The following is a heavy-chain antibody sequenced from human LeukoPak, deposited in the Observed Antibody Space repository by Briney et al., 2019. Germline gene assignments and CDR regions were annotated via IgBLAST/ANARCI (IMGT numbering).Heavy chain of an antibody. CDR2: INPSGGST. Sequence: ASVKVSCKASGYTFTSYYMHWVRQAPGQGLEWMGIINPSGGSTSYAQKFQGRVTMTRDKSTSTAYMELSSLRSDDTAVYYCAREDYDDRSGYYPSHWGQGTLVTVSS. V-gene: IGHV1-46*01. CDR3: AREDYDDRSGYYPSH. D-gene: IGHD3-22*01. CDR1: GYTFTSYY. J-gene: IGHJ4*02.